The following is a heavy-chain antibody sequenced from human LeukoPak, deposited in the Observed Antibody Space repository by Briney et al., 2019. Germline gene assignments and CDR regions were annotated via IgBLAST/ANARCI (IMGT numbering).Heavy chain of an antibody. CDR1: GGSISSSSYY. CDR3: ARWGYYDDAFDI. D-gene: IGHD3-22*01. Sequence: SETLSLTCTVSGGSISSSSYYWGWIRQPPGKGLEWIGSIYYSGSTNYNPSLKSRVTISVDTSKNQFSLKLSSVTAADTAVYYCARWGYYDDAFDIWGQGTMVTVSS. J-gene: IGHJ3*02. CDR2: IYYSGST. V-gene: IGHV4-39*07.